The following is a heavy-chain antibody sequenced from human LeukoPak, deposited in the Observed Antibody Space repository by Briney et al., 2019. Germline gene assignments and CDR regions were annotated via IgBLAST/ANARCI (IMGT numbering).Heavy chain of an antibody. V-gene: IGHV3-43*02. Sequence: GGSLRLSCAASGFTFDDYAMHWVRQVPGKGLEWVSLISGDGGRTYYADSVKGRFTISRDNSKSSLYLEMNSLRSEDSALYYCAKDISLSGYSYGYHFDYWGQGTLVTVSS. CDR3: AKDISLSGYSYGYHFDY. J-gene: IGHJ4*02. CDR2: ISGDGGRT. D-gene: IGHD5-18*01. CDR1: GFTFDDYA.